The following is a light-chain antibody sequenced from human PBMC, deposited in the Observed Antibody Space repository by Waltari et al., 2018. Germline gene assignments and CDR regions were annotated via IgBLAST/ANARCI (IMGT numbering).Light chain of an antibody. V-gene: IGKV1-39*01. J-gene: IGKJ5*01. CDR1: QSISRY. CDR2: SAS. CDR3: QQSYRAPIT. Sequence: DIQLTQSPSSLSASVGDRVTITCRASQSISRYLNWYQQEPGKAPKVLIYSASSLQTGVPSRFSGSGSGTDFTLTISSLQPEDVATYYCQQSYRAPITFGQGTRLDIK.